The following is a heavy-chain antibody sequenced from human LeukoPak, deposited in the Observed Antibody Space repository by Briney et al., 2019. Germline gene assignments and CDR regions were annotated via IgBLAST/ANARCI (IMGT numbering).Heavy chain of an antibody. CDR1: GFTFSSYS. CDR3: ARFGIAVAGDY. D-gene: IGHD6-19*01. CDR2: IWYDGSNK. Sequence: PGGSLRLSCAASGFTFSSYSMNWVRQAPGKGLEWVAVIWYDGSNKYYADSVKGRFTISRDNSNNTLYLQMNSLRAEDTAVYYCARFGIAVAGDYWGQGTLVT. V-gene: IGHV3-33*08. J-gene: IGHJ4*02.